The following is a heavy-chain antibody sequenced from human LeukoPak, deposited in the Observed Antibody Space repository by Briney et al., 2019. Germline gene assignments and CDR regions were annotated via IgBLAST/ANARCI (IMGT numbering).Heavy chain of an antibody. D-gene: IGHD6-6*01. V-gene: IGHV1-2*02. CDR1: GYTFTGYY. Sequence: ASVKVSCKASGYTFTGYYMQWVRQAPGQGLEWMGWINPDSGGTNYEQKFQGRVTMTTDTSISTAYMELSRLRSDDTAVYYCARGPIAARPNYFDYWGQGTLVTVSS. J-gene: IGHJ4*02. CDR2: INPDSGGT. CDR3: ARGPIAARPNYFDY.